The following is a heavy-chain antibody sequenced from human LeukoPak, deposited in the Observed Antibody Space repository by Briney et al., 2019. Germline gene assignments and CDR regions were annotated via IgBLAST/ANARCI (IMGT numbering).Heavy chain of an antibody. V-gene: IGHV4-39*01. Sequence: SETLSLTCSVSGGSISSSSYYWGWIRQPPGKELEWIGSIFYGGATYYNPPLESRVTISVDMSKNQFSLKLAFVTAADTAAYYCARHGSGSYYYNFDNWGQGALVTVSS. D-gene: IGHD3-10*01. CDR2: IFYGGAT. CDR3: ARHGSGSYYYNFDN. J-gene: IGHJ4*02. CDR1: GGSISSSSYY.